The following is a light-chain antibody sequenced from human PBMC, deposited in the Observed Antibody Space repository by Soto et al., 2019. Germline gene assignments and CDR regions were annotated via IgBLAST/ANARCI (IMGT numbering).Light chain of an antibody. V-gene: IGLV2-14*02. Sequence: QSALTQPASVSGSPGQSITISCTGTSSDVGNYNLVSWYQQHPGKAPKLMIYEDSKRPSGVSNRFSGSKSGNAASLTISGLQAEDEADYYCSSYTSSSTYVFGTGTKVTVL. CDR1: SSDVGNYNL. CDR3: SSYTSSSTYV. J-gene: IGLJ1*01. CDR2: EDS.